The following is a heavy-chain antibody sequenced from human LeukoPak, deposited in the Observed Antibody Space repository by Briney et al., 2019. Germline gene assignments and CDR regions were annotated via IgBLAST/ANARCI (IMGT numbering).Heavy chain of an antibody. CDR3: ARRSWIQLSSCWDY. J-gene: IGHJ4*02. CDR1: GYNFTSYW. Sequence: KRGESLKIFCKGSGYNFTSYWIGWVRQMPGKGLEWMGIIYPGDSDTRYSPSFQGQVTISADKSISTAYLQWSSLKASDTAMYYCARRSWIQLSSCWDYWGQGTLVTVSS. CDR2: IYPGDSDT. V-gene: IGHV5-51*01. D-gene: IGHD5-18*01.